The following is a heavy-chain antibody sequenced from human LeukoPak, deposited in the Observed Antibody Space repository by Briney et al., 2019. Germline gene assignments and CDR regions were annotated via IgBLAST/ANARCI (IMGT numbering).Heavy chain of an antibody. D-gene: IGHD6-19*01. V-gene: IGHV4-59*08. CDR3: ARSFSSGWFDSFDI. CDR1: GGSIGSSY. J-gene: IGHJ3*02. CDR2: VVYSGSA. Sequence: SETLSLTCTVSGGSIGSSYWSWIRQPPGKGLKWTGHVVYSGSANYNPSLKSRVTISVDTSKNQFSLKLSSVTAADTAVYYCARSFSSGWFDSFDIWGQGTMVTVSS.